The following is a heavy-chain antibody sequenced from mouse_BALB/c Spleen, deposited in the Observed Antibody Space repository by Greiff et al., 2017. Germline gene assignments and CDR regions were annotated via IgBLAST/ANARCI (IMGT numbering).Heavy chain of an antibody. V-gene: IGHV5-4*02. CDR1: GFTFSDYY. CDR3: ARATTAPYAMDY. Sequence: DVMLVESGGGLVKPGGSLKLSCAASGFTFSDYYMYWVRQTPEKRLEWVATISDGGSYTYYPDSVKGRFTISRDNAKNNLYLQMSSLKSADTAMYYCARATTAPYAMDYWGQGTSVTVSS. J-gene: IGHJ4*01. D-gene: IGHD1-2*01. CDR2: ISDGGSYT.